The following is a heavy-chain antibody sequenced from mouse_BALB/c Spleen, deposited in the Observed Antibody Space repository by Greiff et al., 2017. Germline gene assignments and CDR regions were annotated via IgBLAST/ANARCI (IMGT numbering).Heavy chain of an antibody. Sequence: VQLKQSGAELVKPGASVKLSCTASGFNIKDTYMHWVKQRPEQGLEWIGRIDPANGNTKYGPKFQGKATITADTSSNTAYLQLSSLTSEDTAVYYCARSWYDYDGYAMDYWGQGTSVTVSS. J-gene: IGHJ4*01. D-gene: IGHD2-4*01. CDR2: IDPANGNT. V-gene: IGHV14-3*02. CDR3: ARSWYDYDGYAMDY. CDR1: GFNIKDTY.